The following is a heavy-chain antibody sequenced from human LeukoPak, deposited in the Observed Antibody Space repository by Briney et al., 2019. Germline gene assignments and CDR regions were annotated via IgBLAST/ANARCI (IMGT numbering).Heavy chain of an antibody. D-gene: IGHD2-21*02. CDR3: ARGTYIVVVTGAFDY. Sequence: ASVKVSCKASGYTFTSYGISWVRQAPGQGLEWMGWISAYNGNTNYAQKLQGRVTMTTDTSTSTAYMELRSLRSDDTAVYYCARGTYIVVVTGAFDYWGQGTLVTVSS. J-gene: IGHJ4*02. CDR2: ISAYNGNT. V-gene: IGHV1-18*01. CDR1: GYTFTSYG.